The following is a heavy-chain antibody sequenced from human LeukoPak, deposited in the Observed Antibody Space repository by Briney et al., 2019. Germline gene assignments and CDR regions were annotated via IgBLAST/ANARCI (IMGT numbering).Heavy chain of an antibody. CDR2: ITSSGGNT. CDR3: ANPLVRSSWLLDY. Sequence: GSLRLSCAASGFTFSSYAMTWVRQAPGKGLEWVSTITSSGGNTYYADSVKGRFTISRDNPKNTLYLQMNSLRAEDTAIYYCANPLVRSSWLLDYWGQGTLVTVSS. D-gene: IGHD6-13*01. CDR1: GFTFSSYA. J-gene: IGHJ4*02. V-gene: IGHV3-23*01.